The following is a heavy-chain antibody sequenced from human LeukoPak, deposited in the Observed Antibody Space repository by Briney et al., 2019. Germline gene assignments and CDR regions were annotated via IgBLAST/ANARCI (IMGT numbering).Heavy chain of an antibody. J-gene: IGHJ4*02. D-gene: IGHD4-17*01. V-gene: IGHV3-23*01. CDR1: GFTFSSYA. CDR3: AKGRGTTVTSAANY. CDR2: ISGSNDNT. Sequence: GSLRLSCAASGFTFSSYAMSWVRQAPGKGLEWVSSISGSNDNTYYADSVKDRFTVSRDNSKNTLSLQMNSLRAEDTAVYYCAKGRGTTVTSAANYWGQGTLVTVSS.